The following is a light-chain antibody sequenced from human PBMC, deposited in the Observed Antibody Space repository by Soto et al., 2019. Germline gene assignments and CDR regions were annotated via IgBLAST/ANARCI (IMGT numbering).Light chain of an antibody. J-gene: IGLJ2*01. V-gene: IGLV1-40*01. Sequence: QSVLTQPPSVSGAPGQRVTISCTGLSSNIGAGYDVHWYQQLPGTAPKLIIYGNSNRPSGVPDRFSGSKSGTSASLAITGLQAEDEADYYCQSYDSSLSGSVVFGGGTKVTVL. CDR3: QSYDSSLSGSVV. CDR1: SSNIGAGYD. CDR2: GNS.